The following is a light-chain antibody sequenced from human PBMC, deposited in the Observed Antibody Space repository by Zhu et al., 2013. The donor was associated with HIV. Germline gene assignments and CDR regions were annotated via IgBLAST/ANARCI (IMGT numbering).Light chain of an antibody. CDR2: DDV. CDR1: NIGRRS. Sequence: SYVLTQPPSVSVAPGKTASLNCGGDNIGRRSVHWYQQKPGQAPVLVMYDDVRRPSGIPERFSGSNSGHTATLLISAVEVGDEADYYCQLRDSASEQVVFGGGTALTVL. J-gene: IGLJ2*01. CDR3: QLRDSASEQVV. V-gene: IGLV3-21*04.